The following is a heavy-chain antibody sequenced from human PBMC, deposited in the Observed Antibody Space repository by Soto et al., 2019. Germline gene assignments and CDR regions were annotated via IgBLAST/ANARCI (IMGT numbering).Heavy chain of an antibody. CDR2: IIPIFGTA. J-gene: IGHJ6*02. V-gene: IGHV1-69*01. D-gene: IGHD2-15*01. Sequence: QVQLVQSGAEVKKPGSSVKVSCKASGGTFSSYAISWVRQAPGQGLEWMGGIIPIFGTANYAQKFQGRVTITADESTSTAYMDVSSLRSEDTAVYYCAWGSIVVVVAATPWGMDGWGQGTTVTVSS. CDR3: AWGSIVVVVAATPWGMDG. CDR1: GGTFSSYA.